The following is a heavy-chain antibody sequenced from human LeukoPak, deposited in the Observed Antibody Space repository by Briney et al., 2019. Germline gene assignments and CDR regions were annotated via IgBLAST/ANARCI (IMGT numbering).Heavy chain of an antibody. V-gene: IGHV4-39*07. J-gene: IGHJ3*02. CDR2: IFYSGST. CDR1: GGSISTSNYY. Sequence: SETLSLTCTVSGGSISTSNYYWGWIRQPPGKGLEWIGNIFYSGSTYYSPSLRSRVTISVDTSKNQFSLKLSSVTAADTAVYYCASTGRSSGWRGSGAFDIWGQGTMVTVSS. CDR3: ASTGRSSGWRGSGAFDI. D-gene: IGHD6-19*01.